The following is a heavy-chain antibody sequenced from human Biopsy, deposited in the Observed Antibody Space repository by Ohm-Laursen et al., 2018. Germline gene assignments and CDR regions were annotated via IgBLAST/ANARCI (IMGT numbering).Heavy chain of an antibody. CDR3: ALQSVAQMKNFDY. V-gene: IGHV1-18*01. Sequence: ASVKVSCKASGYTFTTYGLSWVRQAPGQGLEWMGWISPKSGGTNYAQKFQGNITMTKNTSMSTAYMEMSRLRSDDTAVYYCALQSVAQMKNFDYWGQGTLVTVSS. CDR2: ISPKSGGT. J-gene: IGHJ4*02. CDR1: GYTFTTYG. D-gene: IGHD6-19*01.